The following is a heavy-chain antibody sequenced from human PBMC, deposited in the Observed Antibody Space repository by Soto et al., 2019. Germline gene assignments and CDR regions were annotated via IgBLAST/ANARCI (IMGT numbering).Heavy chain of an antibody. CDR3: ARWAVSGSQRFDY. V-gene: IGHV4-39*01. D-gene: IGHD6-19*01. CDR2: IYYSGNT. CDR1: GGSISSTNYF. Sequence: QLQLQESGPGLVKPSETLSLTCTVSGGSISSTNYFWGWIRQPPGKGLEWIGNIYYSGNTYHNPSLKSRVTLAVDTSNNQSSLKLNSVTAADTAVYYCARWAVSGSQRFDYWGQGTLVTVSS. J-gene: IGHJ4*02.